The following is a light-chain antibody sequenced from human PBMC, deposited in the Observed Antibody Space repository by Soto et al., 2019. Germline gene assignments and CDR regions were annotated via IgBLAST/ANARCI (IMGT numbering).Light chain of an antibody. J-gene: IGKJ1*01. CDR1: QSIGSL. CDR3: QQSYSSPQT. V-gene: IGKV1-39*01. CDR2: AAS. Sequence: DVQMTQSPSSLSASVGDRVTITCRASQSIGSLLNWYQQKLGKAPKLLIYAASSLQSGVPSRFSGSGSGTDFTLTISSLQPDDLASYYCQQSYSSPQTFGQGTKVEI.